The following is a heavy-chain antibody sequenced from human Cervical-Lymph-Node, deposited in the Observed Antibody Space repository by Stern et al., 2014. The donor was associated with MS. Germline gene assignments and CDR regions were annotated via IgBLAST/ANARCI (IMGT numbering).Heavy chain of an antibody. CDR2: LNPNSDEP. CDR3: AREATRIVVGIDY. V-gene: IGHV1-2*06. D-gene: IGHD3-22*01. CDR1: GYTFTAFF. J-gene: IGHJ4*02. Sequence: VQLVQSGTKMQKPGASVKVSCKASGYTFTAFFIHWVRHVPGQGLEWMGRLNPNSDEPTYAQNFQDRVTLTRDTSIGTAYLELSRLTSADTAVYYCAREATRIVVGIDYWGQGTQVTVSS.